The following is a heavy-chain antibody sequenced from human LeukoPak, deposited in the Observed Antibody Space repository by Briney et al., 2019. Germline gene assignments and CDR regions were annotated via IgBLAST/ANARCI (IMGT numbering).Heavy chain of an antibody. D-gene: IGHD1-26*01. CDR2: ISYDGIIK. V-gene: IGHV3-30-3*01. CDR1: GFTFSNYA. Sequence: QPGGSLRLSCAVSGFTFSNYAIHWVRQAPGKGLEWVAFISYDGIIKYYADSVKGRFTISRDNSQNTPDLQMNSLRVDDTAVYYCARDLSERYSTDYWGQGTLVTVSS. J-gene: IGHJ4*02. CDR3: ARDLSERYSTDY.